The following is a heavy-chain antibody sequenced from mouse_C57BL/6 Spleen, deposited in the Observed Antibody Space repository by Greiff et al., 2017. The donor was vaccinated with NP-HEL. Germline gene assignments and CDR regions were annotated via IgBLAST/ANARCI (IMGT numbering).Heavy chain of an antibody. V-gene: IGHV5-16*01. D-gene: IGHD4-1*02. J-gene: IGHJ3*01. CDR3: ASLQLGSWFAY. CDR2: INYDGSST. CDR1: GFTFSDYY. Sequence: EVQLVESEGGLVQPGSSMKLSCTASGFTFSDYYMAWVRQVPEKGLEWVANINYDGSSTYYLDSLKSRFIISRDNAKNILYLQMSSLKSEDTATYYCASLQLGSWFAYWGQGTLVTVSA.